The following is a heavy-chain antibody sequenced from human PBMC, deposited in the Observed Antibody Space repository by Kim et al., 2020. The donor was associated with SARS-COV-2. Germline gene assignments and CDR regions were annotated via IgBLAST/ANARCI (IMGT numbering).Heavy chain of an antibody. CDR2: IYYSGST. D-gene: IGHD3-22*01. V-gene: IGHV4-59*13. Sequence: SETLSLTCTVSGGSISSYYWSWIRQPPGKGLEWIGYIYYSGSTNYNPSLKSRVTISVDTSKNQFSLKLSSVTAADTAVYYCARGYLYYYDSSGCMDVWGQGTTVTVSS. J-gene: IGHJ6*02. CDR3: ARGYLYYYDSSGCMDV. CDR1: GGSISSYY.